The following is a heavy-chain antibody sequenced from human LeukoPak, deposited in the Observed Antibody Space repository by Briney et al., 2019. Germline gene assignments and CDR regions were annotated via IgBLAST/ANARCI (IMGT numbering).Heavy chain of an antibody. Sequence: GGSLRLSCAASGFTLSSYWMHWVRQAPGKGLVWVSRINSDGSSTSYADSVKGRFTISRDNSKNTLYLQMNSLRAEDTAVYYCARDARIAAAGWDPYYYYYYMDVWGKGTTVTVSS. CDR1: GFTLSSYW. CDR2: INSDGSST. V-gene: IGHV3-74*01. J-gene: IGHJ6*03. D-gene: IGHD6-13*01. CDR3: ARDARIAAAGWDPYYYYYYMDV.